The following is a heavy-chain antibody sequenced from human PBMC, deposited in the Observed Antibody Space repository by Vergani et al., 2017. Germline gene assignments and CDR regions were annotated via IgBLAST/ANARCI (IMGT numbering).Heavy chain of an antibody. V-gene: IGHV3-30-3*01. D-gene: IGHD3-3*01. Sequence: QVQLVESGGGVVQPGRSLRLSCAASGFTFSSYAMHWVRQAPGKGLEWVAVISYDGSNKYYADSVKGRFTISRDNSKNTLYLQMNSLRAEDTAVYYCASTGITIFRVANGAFDIWGQGTMVTVSS. CDR1: GFTFSSYA. CDR3: ASTGITIFRVANGAFDI. CDR2: ISYDGSNK. J-gene: IGHJ3*02.